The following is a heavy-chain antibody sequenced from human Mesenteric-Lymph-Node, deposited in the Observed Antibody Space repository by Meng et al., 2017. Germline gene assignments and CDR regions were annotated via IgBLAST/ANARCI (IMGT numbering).Heavy chain of an antibody. J-gene: IGHJ4*02. D-gene: IGHD3-3*01. CDR3: ARDLTYGFLE. CDR2: INTNTGNP. CDR1: GYTFTSYA. V-gene: IGHV7-4-1*02. Sequence: VQLLQSGSELKEPGASVKVSCKASGYTFTSYAINWLRQAPGQGLEWMGRINTNTGNPGYAQGFTGRFVFSLDTSVSTAYLQITSLKAEDTAVYYCARDLTYGFLEWGQGTLVTVSS.